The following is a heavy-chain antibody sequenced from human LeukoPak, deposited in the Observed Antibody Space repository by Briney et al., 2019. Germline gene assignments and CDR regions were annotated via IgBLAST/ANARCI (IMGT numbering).Heavy chain of an antibody. CDR3: VRGEYQLVLDY. CDR2: IWYDGSNK. D-gene: IGHD3-16*01. Sequence: PGRSLRLSCAASGFTFSSYGMHWVRQAPGKGLEWVAVIWYDGSNKYYADSVKGRFTISRDNSKNTLYLQMNSLRAEDTAVYYCVRGEYQLVLDYWGQGTLVTVSS. V-gene: IGHV3-33*01. J-gene: IGHJ4*02. CDR1: GFTFSSYG.